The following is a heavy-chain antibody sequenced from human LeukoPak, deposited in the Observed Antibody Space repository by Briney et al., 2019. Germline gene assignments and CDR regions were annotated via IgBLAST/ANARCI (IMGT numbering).Heavy chain of an antibody. CDR2: IFSRGGA. J-gene: IGHJ4*02. Sequence: SETLSLTCAVSGGSITGFFWSWIRQPAGEGLQYIGRIFSRGGANYNPSLQSRVAMSVDTSQNLFSLKLTSVTAADTAVYFCARVATPDVSSPLDFWGQGILVTVSS. CDR3: ARVATPDVSSPLDF. D-gene: IGHD6-19*01. V-gene: IGHV4-4*07. CDR1: GGSITGFF.